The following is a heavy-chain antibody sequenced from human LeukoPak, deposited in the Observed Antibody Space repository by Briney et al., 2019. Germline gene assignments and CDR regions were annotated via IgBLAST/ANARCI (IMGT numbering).Heavy chain of an antibody. CDR1: VGSISRHY. CDR3: ARGDGYSYAFDY. J-gene: IGHJ4*02. V-gene: IGHV4-59*11. Sequence: SETLSLTCTVSVGSISRHYWSWIRQPAGKGLEWIGYIYYSGSTNYNPSLKSRVTISVDTSKNHFSLKLSSVTAADTAVYYCARGDGYSYAFDYWGQGTLVTVSS. CDR2: IYYSGST. D-gene: IGHD5-12*01.